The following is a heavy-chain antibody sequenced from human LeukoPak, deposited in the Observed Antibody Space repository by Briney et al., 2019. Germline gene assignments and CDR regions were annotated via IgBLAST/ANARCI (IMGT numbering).Heavy chain of an antibody. CDR1: GFTFSNYG. V-gene: IGHV3-30*18. D-gene: IGHD3-22*01. J-gene: IGHJ3*01. CDR2: IYYDGSIK. CDR3: AKEYCHEDAFAV. Sequence: PGGSLRLSCAASGFTFSNYGKNWVRQAPGKGLEWVAVIYYDGSIKAYADSVKGRFTISRDNSNKTLFLQMNSLRAEDTAVYYCAKEYCHEDAFAVWGQGTMVTVSS.